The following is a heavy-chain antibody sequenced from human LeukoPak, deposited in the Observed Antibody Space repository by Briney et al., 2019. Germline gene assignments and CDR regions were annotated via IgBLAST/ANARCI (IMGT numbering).Heavy chain of an antibody. CDR2: ISSSGSTI. Sequence: PGGSLRLSCAASGLTFSSYEMDWVRQAPGKGLEWVSYISSSGSTIYYADSVKGRFTISRDNAKNSLYLQMNSLRAEDTAVYYCARDPYGGSHDAFDIWGQGTMVTVSS. CDR1: GLTFSSYE. D-gene: IGHD1-26*01. J-gene: IGHJ3*02. V-gene: IGHV3-48*03. CDR3: ARDPYGGSHDAFDI.